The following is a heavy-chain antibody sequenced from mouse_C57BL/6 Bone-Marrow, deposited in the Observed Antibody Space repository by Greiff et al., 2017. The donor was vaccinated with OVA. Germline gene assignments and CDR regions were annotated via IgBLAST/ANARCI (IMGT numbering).Heavy chain of an antibody. CDR3: ARGDYSNYDYFDY. J-gene: IGHJ2*01. V-gene: IGHV1-61*01. CDR1: GYTFTSYW. CDR2: IYPSDSET. D-gene: IGHD2-5*01. Sequence: QVQLQQPGAELVRPGSSVKLSCKASGYTFTSYWMDWVKQRPGQGLEWIGNIYPSDSETHYNQKFKDKATLTVDKSSSTAYMQLSSLTSEDSAVYYCARGDYSNYDYFDYWGQGTTLTVAS.